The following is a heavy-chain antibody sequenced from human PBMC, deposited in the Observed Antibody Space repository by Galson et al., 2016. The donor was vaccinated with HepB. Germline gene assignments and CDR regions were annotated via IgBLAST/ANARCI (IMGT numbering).Heavy chain of an antibody. CDR3: AKDFGWDGPWTGH. J-gene: IGHJ4*02. Sequence: SLRLSCAASEFTFSSYSMNWVRQAPGKGLEWVSSISSNSNYIYYADSVKGRFTISRDNAKNSLYPQMNSLRAEDTAVYYCAKDFGWDGPWTGHWGQGTLVTVSS. CDR2: ISSNSNYI. D-gene: IGHD1-26*01. CDR1: EFTFSSYS. V-gene: IGHV3-21*04.